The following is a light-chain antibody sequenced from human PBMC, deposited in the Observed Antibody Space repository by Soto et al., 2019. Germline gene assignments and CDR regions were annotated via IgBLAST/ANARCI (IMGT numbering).Light chain of an antibody. CDR2: GAS. Sequence: EIVMTQSPATLSVSPGERATLSCRASQSVRNNLAWYQQKPGQAPRLLIYGASTRATGIPVRFSGSGSGTGFTLTISSLQSEDFAVYYCQQYNNWPPWTFGQGTKVEIK. CDR3: QQYNNWPPWT. CDR1: QSVRNN. V-gene: IGKV3-15*01. J-gene: IGKJ1*01.